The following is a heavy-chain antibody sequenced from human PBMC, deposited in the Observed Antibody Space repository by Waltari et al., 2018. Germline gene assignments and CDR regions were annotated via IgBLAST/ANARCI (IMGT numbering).Heavy chain of an antibody. J-gene: IGHJ4*02. CDR2: IYPVGSDT. CDR1: GYSFTSYW. V-gene: IGHV5-51*01. Sequence: EVQLVQSGAEVKKPGESLKISCKGSGYSFTSYWIGWVRQMPGKGLEWMGIIYPVGSDTRYSPSVQGQVTISADKSYSTAYLQWSSLKASDTAMYYCARFGEKWLRSLTFDYWGQGTLVTVSS. CDR3: ARFGEKWLRSLTFDY. D-gene: IGHD5-12*01.